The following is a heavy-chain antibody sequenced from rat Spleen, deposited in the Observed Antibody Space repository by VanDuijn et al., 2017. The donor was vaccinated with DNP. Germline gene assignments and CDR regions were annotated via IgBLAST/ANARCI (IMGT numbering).Heavy chain of an antibody. V-gene: IGHV5S13*01. CDR2: ISTSGGIT. Sequence: EVQLVESGGGLVQPGRSLKLSCAASGFTFRNYGMAWVRQAPTKGLEWVAAISTSGGITYYRDSVKGRFTISRDNAESTLYLQMNSLRSEDTATYYCTRPGLQWWDYWGQGVMVTVSS. D-gene: IGHD1-1*01. CDR1: GFTFRNYG. J-gene: IGHJ2*01. CDR3: TRPGLQWWDY.